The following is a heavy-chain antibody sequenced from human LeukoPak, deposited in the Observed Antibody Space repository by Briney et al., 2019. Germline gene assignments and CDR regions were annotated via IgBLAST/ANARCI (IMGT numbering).Heavy chain of an antibody. D-gene: IGHD3-10*01. CDR2: INHSGRT. CDR1: VGSFSGYY. CDR3: ARRVRGVITPLDY. V-gene: IGHV4-34*01. Sequence: SETLSLTCAVYVGSFSGYYWSWIRQPPGKGLEWIGEINHSGRTNYNPSLKSRVTISVDTSKNQFSLKLSSVTAADTAVYYCARRVRGVITPLDYWGQGTLVTVSS. J-gene: IGHJ4*02.